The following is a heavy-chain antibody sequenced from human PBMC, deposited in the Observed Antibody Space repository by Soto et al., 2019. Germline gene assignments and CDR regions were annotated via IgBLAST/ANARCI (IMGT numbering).Heavy chain of an antibody. D-gene: IGHD3-16*02. Sequence: GASVKGSCKASGYTFTSYGISWVRQAPGQGLEWMGWISAYNGNTNYAQKLQGRVTMTTDTSTSTAYMELRSLRSDDTAVYYCARDRFTTFGGVIVPRPYDYWGQGTLVTVSS. CDR2: ISAYNGNT. CDR1: GYTFTSYG. V-gene: IGHV1-18*01. J-gene: IGHJ4*02. CDR3: ARDRFTTFGGVIVPRPYDY.